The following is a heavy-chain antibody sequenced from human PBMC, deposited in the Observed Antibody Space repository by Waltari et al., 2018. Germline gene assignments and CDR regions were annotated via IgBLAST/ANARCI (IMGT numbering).Heavy chain of an antibody. J-gene: IGHJ4*02. CDR3: ARDGARVATHPFDY. Sequence: QVQLVESGGGVVQPGRSLRLSCAASGFTFSSYGMHGVRQAPGKGLEWVAVIWYDGSNKYYADSVKGRFTISRDNSKNTLYLQMNSLRAEDTAVYYCARDGARVATHPFDYWGQGTLVTVSS. V-gene: IGHV3-33*01. CDR2: IWYDGSNK. CDR1: GFTFSSYG. D-gene: IGHD5-12*01.